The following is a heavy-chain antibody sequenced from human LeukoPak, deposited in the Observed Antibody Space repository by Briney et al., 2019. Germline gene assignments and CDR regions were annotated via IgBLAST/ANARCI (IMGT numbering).Heavy chain of an antibody. D-gene: IGHD6-13*01. J-gene: IGHJ4*02. CDR3: ARVGDSSTWYHPLDY. CDR2: IYHSGST. CDR1: GGSISSSNW. Sequence: SETLSLTCAVSGGSISSSNWWSWVRQPPGKGLGWIGEIYHSGSTNYNPSLKSRVTISVDKSKNQFSLKLSSVTAADTAVYYCARVGDSSTWYHPLDYWGQGTLVTVSS. V-gene: IGHV4-4*02.